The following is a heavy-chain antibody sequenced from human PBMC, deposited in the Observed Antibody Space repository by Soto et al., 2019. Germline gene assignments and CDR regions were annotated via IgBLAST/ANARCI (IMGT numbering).Heavy chain of an antibody. CDR2: INAGNGNT. CDR1: GYTFTSYA. V-gene: IGHV1-3*01. CDR3: ARDRVVRSLVPHARWFDP. Sequence: ASVKVSCKASGYTFTSYAMHWVRQAPGQRLEWMGWINAGNGNTKYSQKFQGRVTITRDTSASTAYMELSSLRSEDTAVYYCARDRVVRSLVPHARWFDPWGQGTLVTVSS. J-gene: IGHJ5*02. D-gene: IGHD6-6*01.